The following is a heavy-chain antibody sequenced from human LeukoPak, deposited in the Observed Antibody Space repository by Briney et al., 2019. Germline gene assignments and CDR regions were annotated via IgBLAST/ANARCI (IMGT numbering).Heavy chain of an antibody. D-gene: IGHD4-23*01. CDR2: ISSSGSTI. J-gene: IGHJ3*02. CDR1: GFTFSDYY. Sequence: GGSLRLSCAASGFTFSDYYMSWIRQAPGKGLEWVSYISSSGSTIYYADSVKGRFTISRDNAKNSLYLQMNSLRAEDTAVYYCARPPTTVVTPDAFDIWAKGQWSPSLQ. CDR3: ARPPTTVVTPDAFDI. V-gene: IGHV3-11*01.